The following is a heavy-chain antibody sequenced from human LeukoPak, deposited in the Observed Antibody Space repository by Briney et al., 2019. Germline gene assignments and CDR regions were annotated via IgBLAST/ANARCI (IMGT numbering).Heavy chain of an antibody. D-gene: IGHD3-16*01. CDR2: IYYSGST. V-gene: IGHV4-59*01. CDR3: ARDGGDAFDI. J-gene: IGHJ3*02. Sequence: PSETLSLICTVSGGSISSYYWSWIRQPPGKGLEWIGYIYYSGSTNYNPSLKSRVTISVDTSKNQFSLKLSSVTAADTAVYYCARDGGDAFDIWGQGTMVTVSS. CDR1: GGSISSYY.